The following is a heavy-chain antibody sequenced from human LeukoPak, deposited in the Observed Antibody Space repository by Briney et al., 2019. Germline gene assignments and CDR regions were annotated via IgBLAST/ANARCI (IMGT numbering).Heavy chain of an antibody. V-gene: IGHV1-69*13. D-gene: IGHD5-18*01. CDR2: IIPIFGTA. J-gene: IGHJ5*02. CDR3: ARGRGYSHNWFDP. CDR1: GGTFSIYA. Sequence: WASVKVSCKASGGTFSIYAISWVRQAPGQGLEWMGGIIPIFGTANYAQKFQGRVTITADESTSAAYMELSSLRSEDTAVYYCARGRGYSHNWFDPWGQGTLVTLSS.